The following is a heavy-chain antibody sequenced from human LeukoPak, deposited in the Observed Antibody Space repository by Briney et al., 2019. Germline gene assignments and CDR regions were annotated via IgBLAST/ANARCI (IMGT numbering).Heavy chain of an antibody. CDR3: ATVRYRSSTSCYYYFDY. CDR1: GYTLTELS. D-gene: IGHD2-2*01. V-gene: IGHV1-24*01. Sequence: ASVKVSCKVSGYTLTELSMHWVRQAPGKGLEWMGGFDPEDGETIYAQKFQGRVTMTEDTSTDTAYMELSSLRSEDTAVYYCATVRYRSSTSCYYYFDYWGQGTLVTVSS. J-gene: IGHJ4*02. CDR2: FDPEDGET.